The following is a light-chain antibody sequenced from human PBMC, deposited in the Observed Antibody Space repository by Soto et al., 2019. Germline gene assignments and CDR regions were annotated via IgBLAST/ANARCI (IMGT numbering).Light chain of an antibody. V-gene: IGLV2-23*01. CDR1: SSDVGSYNL. CDR2: EGN. CDR3: CSYAGSRTYV. J-gene: IGLJ1*01. Sequence: QSALTQPASMSGSPGQSITISCTGTSSDVGSYNLVSWYQHHPGKAPKLMIYEGNKRPSGVSNRFSGSKSGNTASLTISGLQAEHEADYYCCSYAGSRTYVFGTGTKLTVL.